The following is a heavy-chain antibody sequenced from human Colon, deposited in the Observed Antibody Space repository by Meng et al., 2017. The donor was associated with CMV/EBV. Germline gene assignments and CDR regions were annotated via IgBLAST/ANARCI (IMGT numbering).Heavy chain of an antibody. V-gene: IGHV3-15*01. D-gene: IGHD1/OR15-1a*01. Sequence: EVLVGGSGGGLVKPGGSLRLSCAASGFTFVHAWMSWVRQAPGTGLEWVARVRAGGTADYAAPVKGRFTVGRDDSTNTVYLQMNNLLSNDTAVYYCVTDYPERTAQIDNWGQGTLVTVSS. CDR2: VRAGGTA. CDR3: VTDYPERTAQIDN. J-gene: IGHJ4*02. CDR1: GFTFVHAW.